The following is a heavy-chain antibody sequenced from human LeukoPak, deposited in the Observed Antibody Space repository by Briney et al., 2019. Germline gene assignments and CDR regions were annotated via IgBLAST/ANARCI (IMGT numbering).Heavy chain of an antibody. CDR2: IIPILGIA. V-gene: IGHV1-69*04. D-gene: IGHD4-23*01. CDR3: ARASSYGGNSDY. J-gene: IGHJ4*02. CDR1: GGTFSSYA. Sequence: GASVKVSCKASGGTFSSYAISWVRQAPGQGLEWMGRIIPILGIANYAQKFQGRVTITADKSTSTAYMELSSLRSEDTAVYYCARASSYGGNSDYWGQGTLVTVSS.